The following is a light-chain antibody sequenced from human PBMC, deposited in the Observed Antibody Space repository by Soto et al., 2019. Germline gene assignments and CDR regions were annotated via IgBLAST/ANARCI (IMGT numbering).Light chain of an antibody. CDR1: SSDVGGYNY. Sequence: QSVLTQPPSASGSPGQSVAISCTGTSSDVGGYNYVSWYQQHPGKAPKLMIYEVNKRPSGVPDRFSGSKSGNTASLTVSGLQAEDEADYYCISYTTSDTYVFGTGTKLTVL. CDR3: ISYTTSDTYV. CDR2: EVN. J-gene: IGLJ1*01. V-gene: IGLV2-8*01.